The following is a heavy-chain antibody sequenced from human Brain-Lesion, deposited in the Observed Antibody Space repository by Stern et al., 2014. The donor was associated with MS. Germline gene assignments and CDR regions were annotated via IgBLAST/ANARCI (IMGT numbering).Heavy chain of an antibody. Sequence: EVQLEESGGGLVQPGGSLRLSCAASEFTFSSYTMSWVRQAPGKGLEWVSTISGRGGNTYYADSVKGRFTISRDNSKNTLYLQMSGLRVEDTAVYYCAKERFETYYDFWSGYRRDYFDYWGQGTLVTVSS. CDR1: EFTFSSYT. J-gene: IGHJ4*02. CDR2: ISGRGGNT. V-gene: IGHV3-23*04. D-gene: IGHD3-3*01. CDR3: AKERFETYYDFWSGYRRDYFDY.